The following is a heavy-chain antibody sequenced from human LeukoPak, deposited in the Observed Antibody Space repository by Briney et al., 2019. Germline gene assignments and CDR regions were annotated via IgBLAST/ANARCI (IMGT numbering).Heavy chain of an antibody. CDR1: GGSISSYY. CDR2: IYYSGST. V-gene: IGHV4-59*12. Sequence: SETLSLTCTVSGGSISSYYWSWIRQPPGKGLEWIGYIYYSGSTNYNPSLKSRVTISVDTSKNQFSLKLSSVTAADTAVYYCTRDAEQLSGGPFDYWGQGTLVTVSS. CDR3: TRDAEQLSGGPFDY. D-gene: IGHD5-18*01. J-gene: IGHJ4*02.